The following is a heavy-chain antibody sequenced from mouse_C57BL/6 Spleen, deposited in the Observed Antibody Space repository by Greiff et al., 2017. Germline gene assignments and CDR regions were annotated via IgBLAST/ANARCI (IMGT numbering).Heavy chain of an antibody. CDR3: AITTVVALDFDY. J-gene: IGHJ2*01. Sequence: QVQLQQPGAELVKPGASVKLSCKASGYTFTSYWMHWVKQRPGQGLEWIGMIHPNSGSTNYNEKFKSKATLTVDKSSSTAYMQLSSLTSEDSAVYYCAITTVVALDFDYWGQGTTLTVSS. V-gene: IGHV1-64*01. CDR1: GYTFTSYW. D-gene: IGHD1-1*01. CDR2: IHPNSGST.